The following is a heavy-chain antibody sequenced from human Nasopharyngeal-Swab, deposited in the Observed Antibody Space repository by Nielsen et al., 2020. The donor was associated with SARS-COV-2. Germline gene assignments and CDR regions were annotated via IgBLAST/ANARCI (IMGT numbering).Heavy chain of an antibody. CDR1: GFTFSSFG. D-gene: IGHD4-17*01. CDR2: IAHDASSE. V-gene: IGHV3-30*03. J-gene: IGHJ4*02. CDR3: ARDAPAHYGAFY. Sequence: GGSLRLSCAASGFTFSSFGMHWVRQAPGKGLEWVAFIAHDASSESYGDSVKGRFSISRDTSKNTLYLQMDSLRGEDTAVYYCARDAPAHYGAFYWGQGTLVTVSS.